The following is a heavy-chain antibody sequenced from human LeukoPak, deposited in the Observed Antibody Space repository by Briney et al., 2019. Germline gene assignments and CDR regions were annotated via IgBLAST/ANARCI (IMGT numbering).Heavy chain of an antibody. CDR3: ATCPLGGSGYYPY. CDR2: ISTYNGNT. D-gene: IGHD3-22*01. Sequence: ASVKVSCKASGYTFTSYGISWVRQAPGQGLEWMGWISTYNGNTNYAQKVQGRVTMTTDTSTSTAYMELRSLRSEDTAVYYCATCPLGGSGYYPYWGQGTLVTVSS. V-gene: IGHV1-18*01. CDR1: GYTFTSYG. J-gene: IGHJ4*02.